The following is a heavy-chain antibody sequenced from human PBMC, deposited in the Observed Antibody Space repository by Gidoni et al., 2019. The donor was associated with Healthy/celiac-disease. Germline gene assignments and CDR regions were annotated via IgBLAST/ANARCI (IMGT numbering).Heavy chain of an antibody. Sequence: QVQLVVSGAGVVQPGTSLSLSCSASGSSFTSTGMHWARNAPGTGLEWVAVVWYGGSNKCYAGSVKGQFTISRDNSKITLYLQMNSLRAEDTAVYYWARDLRGYYYGSGSYPAPIYYGMDVWGQGTTVTVSS. CDR1: GSSFTSTG. J-gene: IGHJ6*02. V-gene: IGHV3-33*01. CDR3: ARDLRGYYYGSGSYPAPIYYGMDV. CDR2: VWYGGSNK. D-gene: IGHD3-10*01.